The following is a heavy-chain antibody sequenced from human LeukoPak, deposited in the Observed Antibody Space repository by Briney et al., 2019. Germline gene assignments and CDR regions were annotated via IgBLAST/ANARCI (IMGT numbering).Heavy chain of an antibody. CDR1: GFTFSSYE. Sequence: GGSLRLSCAASGFTFSSYEMNWVRQAPGKGPEWVSYISSSGSTIYYADSVKGRFTISRDNAKNSLYLKMNSLRAEDTAVYYCAREAKDYYDSSGYYGREFDYWGQGTLVTVSS. V-gene: IGHV3-48*03. J-gene: IGHJ4*02. CDR3: AREAKDYYDSSGYYGREFDY. D-gene: IGHD3-22*01. CDR2: ISSSGSTI.